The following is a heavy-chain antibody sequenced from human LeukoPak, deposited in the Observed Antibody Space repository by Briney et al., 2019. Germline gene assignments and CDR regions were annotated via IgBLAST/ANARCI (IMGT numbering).Heavy chain of an antibody. D-gene: IGHD3-22*01. CDR3: ARVKNLDSSGYYSWAFDI. Sequence: GGSLRLSCAASGFIVSTNYMSWVRQAPGKGLEWVSLIYSGDSTYYADSVKGRFTISRDNSKNTVYLQMNSLRAEDTAVYYCARVKNLDSSGYYSWAFDIWGQGTTVTVPS. CDR1: GFIVSTNY. V-gene: IGHV3-53*01. J-gene: IGHJ3*02. CDR2: IYSGDST.